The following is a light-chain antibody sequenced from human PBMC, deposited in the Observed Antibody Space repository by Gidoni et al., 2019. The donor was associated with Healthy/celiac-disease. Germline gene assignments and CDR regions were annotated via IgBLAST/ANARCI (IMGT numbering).Light chain of an antibody. CDR3: QQYNNWPRT. CDR1: QSVSSN. Sequence: EIVMTQSPATLSVSPGERATISCRASQSVSSNLAWYQQKPGQAPRLLIYGASTRATGIPARFSGSGSGTEFTLTISSLQSEDFAVYYCQQYNNWPRTCGQGTKLEIK. V-gene: IGKV3-15*01. J-gene: IGKJ2*01. CDR2: GAS.